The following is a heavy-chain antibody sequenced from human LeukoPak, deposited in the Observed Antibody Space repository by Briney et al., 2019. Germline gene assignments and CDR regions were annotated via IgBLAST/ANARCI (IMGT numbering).Heavy chain of an antibody. CDR2: IKQDGSEK. D-gene: IGHD6-13*01. CDR3: AGGQQLGY. Sequence: GGSLRLSCAASGFTFSSYEMNWVRQAPGKGLEWVANIKQDGSEKYYVDSVRGRFTISRDNAKNSLYLQMNSLRVEDTAVYYCAGGQQLGYWGQGTLVTVSS. CDR1: GFTFSSYE. J-gene: IGHJ4*02. V-gene: IGHV3-7*04.